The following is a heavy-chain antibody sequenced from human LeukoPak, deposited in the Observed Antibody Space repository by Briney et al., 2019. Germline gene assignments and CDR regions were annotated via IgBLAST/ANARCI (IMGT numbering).Heavy chain of an antibody. CDR2: IKRDGSDT. CDR3: ARDANYFDSRGENYFNC. CDR1: GFAFSSYW. V-gene: IGHV3-7*01. Sequence: GGSLRLSCAASGFAFSSYWMSWVRQAPGKGLEWVANIKRDGSDTYYVDSVKGRFTISRDNAKNSLYLQLNSLRAEDTAVYYCARDANYFDSRGENYFNCWGQGTLVTVSS. D-gene: IGHD3-22*01. J-gene: IGHJ4*02.